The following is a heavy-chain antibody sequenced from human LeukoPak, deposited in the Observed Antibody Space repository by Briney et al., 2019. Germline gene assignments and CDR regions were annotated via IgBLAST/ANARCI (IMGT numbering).Heavy chain of an antibody. CDR3: ARVTDIVATIYGMDV. D-gene: IGHD5-12*01. V-gene: IGHV1-2*02. J-gene: IGHJ6*02. CDR1: GYTFTSYY. Sequence: GASVQVSCKASGYTFTSYYMHWVRQPPAQGLEWMGWINPNSGGTNYAQKFQGRVTMTRDTSISTAYMELSRLRSDDTAVYCCARVTDIVATIYGMDVWGQGTTVTVSS. CDR2: INPNSGGT.